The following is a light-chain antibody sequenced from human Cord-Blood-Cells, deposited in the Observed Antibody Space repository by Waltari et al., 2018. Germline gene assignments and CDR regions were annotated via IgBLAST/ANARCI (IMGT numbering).Light chain of an antibody. CDR2: AAS. CDR1: QGISSW. Sequence: DIHLNQSPASASSAVGARVPITCRASQGISSWLAWYQQKPRKAPKLLIYAASRLQSGVPSRFSGSGSETDFTLTISSLHPEDFATYYCQQTNSFPLTFGGGTKVEIK. V-gene: IGKV1-12*01. J-gene: IGKJ4*01. CDR3: QQTNSFPLT.